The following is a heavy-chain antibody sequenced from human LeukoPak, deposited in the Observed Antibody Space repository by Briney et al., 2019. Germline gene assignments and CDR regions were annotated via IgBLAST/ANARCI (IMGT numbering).Heavy chain of an antibody. CDR3: ACSGYDFMRDDY. CDR2: ISYDGSNE. D-gene: IGHD5-12*01. Sequence: PGGSLRLSCAASGFTLSSYSMNWARQAPGKGLEWVAVISYDGSNEYYGDSVKGRFTISRDNSKNTLFLQMNSLRAEDTAVYYCACSGYDFMRDDYWGQGTLVTVSS. J-gene: IGHJ4*02. V-gene: IGHV3-30*03. CDR1: GFTLSSYS.